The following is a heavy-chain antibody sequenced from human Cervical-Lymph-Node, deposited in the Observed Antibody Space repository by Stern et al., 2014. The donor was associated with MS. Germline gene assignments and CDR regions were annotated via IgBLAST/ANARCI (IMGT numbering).Heavy chain of an antibody. CDR2: IPYSGST. J-gene: IGHJ6*02. CDR1: GGSISSFY. Sequence: QVQLQESGPGLVKPSETLSLTCTVSGGSISSFYWSWIRQPPGKGLEWIGYIPYSGSTNYNPSLKSRITISVDTSKNQFSLRLSSVTAADTAVYYCARGEGGYYYYYAMDVWGQGTTVTVSS. V-gene: IGHV4-59*01. CDR3: ARGEGGYYYYYAMDV. D-gene: IGHD1-26*01.